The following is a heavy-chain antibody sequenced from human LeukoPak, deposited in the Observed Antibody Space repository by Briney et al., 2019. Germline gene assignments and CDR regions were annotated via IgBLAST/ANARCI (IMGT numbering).Heavy chain of an antibody. J-gene: IGHJ5*02. CDR1: GFTFSSYS. CDR2: ISSSSTI. Sequence: GGSLRLSCAASGFTFSSYSMNWVRQAPGKGLEWVSYISSSSTIYYADSVKGRFTISRDNAKNSPYLQMNSLRAEDTAVYYCARDGIAATGFDPWGQGTLVTVSS. V-gene: IGHV3-48*01. D-gene: IGHD6-13*01. CDR3: ARDGIAATGFDP.